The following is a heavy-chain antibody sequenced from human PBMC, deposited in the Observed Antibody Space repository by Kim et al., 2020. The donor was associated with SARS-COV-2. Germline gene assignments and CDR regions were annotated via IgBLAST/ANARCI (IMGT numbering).Heavy chain of an antibody. CDR2: ISSGGMT. V-gene: IGHV3-53*01. J-gene: IGHJ3*02. D-gene: IGHD3-22*01. CDR3: ARISGSLSNAFDI. CDR1: GFTVSSNY. Sequence: GGSLRLSCAASGFTVSSNYMSWVRQAPGKGLEWVSVISSGGMTYYADSVKGRFTISRDNSKNTLYLQMNSLRAEDTAIYYCARISGSLSNAFDIWGQGTMVTVSS.